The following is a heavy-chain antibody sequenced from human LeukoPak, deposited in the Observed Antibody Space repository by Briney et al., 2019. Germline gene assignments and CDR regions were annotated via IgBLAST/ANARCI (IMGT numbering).Heavy chain of an antibody. J-gene: IGHJ4*02. D-gene: IGHD3-16*02. CDR1: GGSISRGDYY. CDR3: ARGPNYVWGSYRYSDY. V-gene: IGHV4-30-4*01. Sequence: SETLSLTCTVSGGSISRGDYYWSWIRQPPGKGLEWIGYIYYSGSTYYNPSLKSRVTISVDTSKNQFSLKLSSVTAADTAVYYCARGPNYVWGSYRYSDYWGQGILVTVSS. CDR2: IYYSGST.